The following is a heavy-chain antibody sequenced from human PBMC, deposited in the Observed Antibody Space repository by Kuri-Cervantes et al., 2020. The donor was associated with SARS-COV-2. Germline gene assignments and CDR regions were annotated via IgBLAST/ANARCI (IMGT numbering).Heavy chain of an antibody. Sequence: GGSLRLSCAASGFTFSSYSMNWVRQAPGKGLEWVSSISSSSSYIYYADSVKGRFTISRDNAKSSLYLQMNSLRAEDTAVYYCARAHCSTPTCSNPGGYWGQGTLVTVSS. CDR2: ISSSSSYI. J-gene: IGHJ4*02. CDR1: GFTFSSYS. D-gene: IGHD2-2*01. CDR3: ARAHCSTPTCSNPGGY. V-gene: IGHV3-21*01.